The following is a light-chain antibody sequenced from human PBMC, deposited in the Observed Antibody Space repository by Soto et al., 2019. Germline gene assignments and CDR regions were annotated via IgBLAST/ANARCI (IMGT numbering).Light chain of an antibody. V-gene: IGKV4-1*01. CDR2: WAS. Sequence: DVVMTQSPDSLAVSLGERATINCKSSQSVLSSSNNKNYLAWYQQKPGQPPKLLIYWASTRESGVPDRFSGSGSGTDFSLTINTLQAEDVAVCYCQQYYYALRTFGQGTKVQIK. CDR1: QSVLSSSNNKNY. J-gene: IGKJ1*01. CDR3: QQYYYALRT.